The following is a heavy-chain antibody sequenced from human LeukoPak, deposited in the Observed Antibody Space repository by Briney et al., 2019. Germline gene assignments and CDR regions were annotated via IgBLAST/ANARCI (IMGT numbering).Heavy chain of an antibody. J-gene: IGHJ4*02. D-gene: IGHD3-22*01. Sequence: SETLSLTCAVYGASFSGYYWSWIRQPPGKGLEWIGEINHSGSTNYNPSLKSRVTISVDTSKNQFSLKLNSVTAADTAVYYCAXXXXYDASGYYLYWGQGNLVTVSS. CDR3: AXXXXYDASGYYLY. CDR2: INHSGST. CDR1: GASFSGYY. V-gene: IGHV4-34*01.